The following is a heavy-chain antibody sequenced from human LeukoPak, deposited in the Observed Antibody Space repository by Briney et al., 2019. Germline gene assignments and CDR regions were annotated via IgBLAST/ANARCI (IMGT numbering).Heavy chain of an antibody. CDR3: ARFKRAGGWSYFDY. Sequence: SETLSLTCTVSGGSMRNYYWSWIRQPPGKGLEWIGYISHSGSTNYSPSLKSRVTISVDTSKNQFSLRLSSVTAADTAVYYCARFKRAGGWSYFDYWGQGTLVTVSS. CDR1: GGSMRNYY. J-gene: IGHJ4*02. D-gene: IGHD6-19*01. CDR2: ISHSGST. V-gene: IGHV4-59*01.